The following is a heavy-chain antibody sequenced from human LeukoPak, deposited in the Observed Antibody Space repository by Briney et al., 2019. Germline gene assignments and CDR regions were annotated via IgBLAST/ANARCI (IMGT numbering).Heavy chain of an antibody. J-gene: IGHJ4*02. Sequence: PSETLSLTCAVYGGSFSGYYWSWIRQPPGKGLEWIGEINHSGSTNYNPSLKSRVTISVDTSKNQFSLKLSSVTAADTAVYYCARLNFGELFRRAFDYWGQGTLVTVSS. V-gene: IGHV4-34*01. CDR2: INHSGST. CDR3: ARLNFGELFRRAFDY. D-gene: IGHD3-10*01. CDR1: GGSFSGYY.